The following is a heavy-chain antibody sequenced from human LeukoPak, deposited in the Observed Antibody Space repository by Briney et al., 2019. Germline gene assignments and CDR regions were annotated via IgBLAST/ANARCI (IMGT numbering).Heavy chain of an antibody. CDR1: GGSVSSTTYY. CDR3: ARDGGRPYYDAPNNWFDP. Sequence: TSETLSLTCTVSGGSVSSTTYYWSWIRQPPGKGLEWIGEINHSGSTYYNPSLKSRVTISVDTSKNQFSLKLSSVTAADTAVYYCARDGGRPYYDAPNNWFDPWGQGTLVTVSS. CDR2: INHSGST. D-gene: IGHD3-22*01. V-gene: IGHV4-39*07. J-gene: IGHJ5*02.